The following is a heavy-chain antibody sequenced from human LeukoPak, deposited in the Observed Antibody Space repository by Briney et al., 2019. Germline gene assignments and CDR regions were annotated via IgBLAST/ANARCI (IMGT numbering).Heavy chain of an antibody. D-gene: IGHD3-10*01. CDR1: GFTFSAYS. Sequence: GGSLRLSCAASGFTFSAYSMNWVRQATGRGLEWISYIGTSSSTIYYADSVKGRFTISRDNAKNSLYLQMNSLRADDTAVYYCARVLSDGSGSGSFDPWGQGTLVTVSS. V-gene: IGHV3-48*01. CDR3: ARVLSDGSGSGSFDP. J-gene: IGHJ5*02. CDR2: IGTSSSTI.